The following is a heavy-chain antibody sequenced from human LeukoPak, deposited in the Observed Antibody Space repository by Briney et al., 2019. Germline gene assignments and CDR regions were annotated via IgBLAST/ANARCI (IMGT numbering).Heavy chain of an antibody. CDR2: IWYDGSGK. CDR1: GFAFSSIG. D-gene: IGHD1-26*01. Sequence: GGSLRLSCAASGFAFSSIGMHWVRQTPGKGLEWVAGIWYDGSGKYCTDSVQGRFTISRDNDRNTLFLQMNSLRAQDTAVYYCVRASIEGATILDYWGQGTLVTVSS. CDR3: VRASIEGATILDY. J-gene: IGHJ4*02. V-gene: IGHV3-33*01.